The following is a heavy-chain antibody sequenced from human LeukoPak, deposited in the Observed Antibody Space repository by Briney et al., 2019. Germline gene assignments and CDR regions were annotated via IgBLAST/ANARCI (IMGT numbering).Heavy chain of an antibody. CDR3: ARGGGVVYDILTGYSLPYGMDV. Sequence: GGSLRLSCAASGFTFSNAWMNWFRQAPGKGLEWVGRIKRKNNGGTTDYGAPVKGRFIISRDDSKNTLYLQVNSLKTEDTAVYYCARGGGVVYDILTGYSLPYGMDVWGQGTTVTVSS. D-gene: IGHD3-9*01. CDR1: GFTFSNAW. J-gene: IGHJ6*02. CDR2: IKRKNNGGTT. V-gene: IGHV3-15*07.